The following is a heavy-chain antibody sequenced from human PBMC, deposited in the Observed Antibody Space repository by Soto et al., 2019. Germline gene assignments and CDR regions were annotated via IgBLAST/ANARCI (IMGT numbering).Heavy chain of an antibody. J-gene: IGHJ4*02. CDR1: GFTFSSYW. D-gene: IGHD2-15*01. CDR3: VRTSLVVAAAAREDY. V-gene: IGHV3-74*01. CDR2: INSDGSST. Sequence: EVQLVESGGGLVQPGGSLRLSCAASGFTFSSYWMHWVRHAPGKGLVWVSRINSDGSSTSYADSVKGQFTITRDDCKNTLELQMNSMRAEDTAVYYCVRTSLVVAAAAREDYWGQGTLVTVSS.